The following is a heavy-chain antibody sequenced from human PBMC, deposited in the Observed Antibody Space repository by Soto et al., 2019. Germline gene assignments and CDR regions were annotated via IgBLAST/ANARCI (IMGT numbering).Heavy chain of an antibody. J-gene: IGHJ4*02. CDR2: IYWDEDK. D-gene: IGHD5-12*01. CDR3: AHRPRGYAYYFDY. V-gene: IGHV2-5*02. Sequence: QITLKESGPTLVKPTQTLTLTCTFSGFSLSTRGVAVGWFRQPPGKALEWLALIYWDEDKWYSPSLKSRLTITDDTSKNQVVLTITNTDPVDPATYYCAHRPRGYAYYFDYWGQGTRVTVSS. CDR1: GFSLSTRGVA.